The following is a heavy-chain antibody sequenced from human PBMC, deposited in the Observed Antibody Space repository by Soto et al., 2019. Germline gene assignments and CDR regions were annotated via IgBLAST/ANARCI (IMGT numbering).Heavy chain of an antibody. V-gene: IGHV1-69*13. Sequence: SVKVSCKASGGTFSGYAISWVRQAPGQGLEWMGGIIPIFGTANYAQKFQGRVTITADESTSTAYMELSGLRSEDTAVYYCARGVRSDSSGSSDPWGQGTLVTVSS. D-gene: IGHD3-22*01. CDR2: IIPIFGTA. CDR1: GGTFSGYA. CDR3: ARGVRSDSSGSSDP. J-gene: IGHJ5*02.